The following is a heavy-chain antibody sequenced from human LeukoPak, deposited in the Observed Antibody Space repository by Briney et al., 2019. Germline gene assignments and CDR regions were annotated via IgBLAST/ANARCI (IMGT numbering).Heavy chain of an antibody. D-gene: IGHD5-18*01. Sequence: GGSLRLSCAASGFTLSGYWMSWVRRAPGKGLEWVANIKQDGDEKYYVDSVKGRFTISRDNAKNSAYLQMNNLRAEDTAVYYCARGYSYGYDYWGQGTLVTVSS. CDR3: ARGYSYGYDY. V-gene: IGHV3-7*04. CDR1: GFTLSGYW. CDR2: IKQDGDEK. J-gene: IGHJ4*02.